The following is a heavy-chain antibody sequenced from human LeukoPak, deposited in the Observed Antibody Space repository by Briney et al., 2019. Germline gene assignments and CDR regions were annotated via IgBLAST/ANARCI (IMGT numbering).Heavy chain of an antibody. V-gene: IGHV4-59*01. J-gene: IGHJ4*02. D-gene: IGHD6-13*01. CDR1: GGSISSYY. CDR3: AREQGGSSWTTFDY. Sequence: SETLSLTCTVSGGSISSYYWSWIRQPPGKGLEWIGYIYYSGSTNYNPSLKSRVTISVDTSKNQFSLKLSSVTAADTAVYYCAREQGGSSWTTFDYWGQGTLVTVSS. CDR2: IYYSGST.